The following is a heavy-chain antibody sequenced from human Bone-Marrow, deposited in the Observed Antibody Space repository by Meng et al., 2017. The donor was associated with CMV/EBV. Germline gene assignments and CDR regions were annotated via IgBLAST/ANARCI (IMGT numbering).Heavy chain of an antibody. V-gene: IGHV1-69*05. D-gene: IGHD4-11*01. J-gene: IGHJ6*02. CDR2: IIPIFGTA. CDR3: ASHDYSNYYYYYGMDV. Sequence: SVKVSCKASGGTFSSYAISWVRQAPGQGLEWMGGIIPIFGTANYAQKFQGRVTITTDESTSTAYMELSSLRSEDTAVYYCASHDYSNYYYYYGMDVCGQGTTVTVSS. CDR1: GGTFSSYA.